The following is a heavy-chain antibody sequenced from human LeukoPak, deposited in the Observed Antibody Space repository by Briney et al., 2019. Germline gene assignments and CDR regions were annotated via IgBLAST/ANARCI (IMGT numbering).Heavy chain of an antibody. CDR1: GYTFTSYY. CDR2: INPSGGST. Sequence: ASVKVSCKASGYTFTSYYMHWVRQAPGQGLEWMGIINPSGGSTSYAQKFQGRVTMTRDTSTSTVYMELSSLRSEDTAVYYCARLRYNWNDAGKYYFDYWGQGTLVTVSS. V-gene: IGHV1-46*01. CDR3: ARLRYNWNDAGKYYFDY. D-gene: IGHD1-1*01. J-gene: IGHJ4*02.